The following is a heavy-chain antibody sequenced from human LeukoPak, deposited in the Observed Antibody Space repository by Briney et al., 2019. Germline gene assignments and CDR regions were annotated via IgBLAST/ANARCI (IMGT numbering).Heavy chain of an antibody. CDR2: INPSDGST. V-gene: IGHV1-46*01. D-gene: IGHD2-8*01. Sequence: ASVKVSCKASGYIFISYYIHWVRQAPGQGLEWMGVINPSDGSTNYAQKFQGRVTMTRDRSTSTVYMELSSLRSEDTAVYYCAYRKVYAKTNWFDPWGQGTLVTVSS. J-gene: IGHJ5*02. CDR3: AYRKVYAKTNWFDP. CDR1: GYIFISYY.